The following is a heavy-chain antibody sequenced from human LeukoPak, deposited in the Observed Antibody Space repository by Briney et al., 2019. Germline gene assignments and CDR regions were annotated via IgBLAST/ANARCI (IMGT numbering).Heavy chain of an antibody. D-gene: IGHD2-2*01. CDR2: IPASGST. J-gene: IGHJ3*02. CDR1: GGSISSYY. CDR3: ARDDDCSSTSCPWYAFDI. V-gene: IGHV4-4*07. Sequence: SETLSLTCTVSGGSISSYYWTWIRQPAGKGLEWIGRIPASGSTNYNPSLKSRVTMSVDTSKNQFSLKLYSVTAADTAVYYCARDDDCSSTSCPWYAFDIWGQGTMVTVSS.